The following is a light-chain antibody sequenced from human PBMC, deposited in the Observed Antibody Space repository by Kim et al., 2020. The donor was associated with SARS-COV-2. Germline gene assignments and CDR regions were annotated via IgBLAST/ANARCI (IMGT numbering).Light chain of an antibody. CDR3: QQSYSNPFT. Sequence: DIQMTQSPSSLSASVGDRVTITCRASQSISSYLNWYQQKPGKAPKLLIYAASSLQSGVPSRFSGSGSGTDFTLTISSLQPEDFVTYYCQQSYSNPFTFGGGTKVDIK. J-gene: IGKJ4*01. CDR1: QSISSY. V-gene: IGKV1-39*01. CDR2: AAS.